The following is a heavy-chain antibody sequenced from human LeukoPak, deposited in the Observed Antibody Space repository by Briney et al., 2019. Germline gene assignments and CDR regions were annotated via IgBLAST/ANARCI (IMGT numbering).Heavy chain of an antibody. Sequence: ASVKVSCKASGYTFTSYDINWVRQATGQGLEWMGRMNPNNGDTGEAQKLQGRVTLTRDISISTAYMELSGLRSEDTAVYFCARAPPKGVSEFDYWGQGTLVTVSS. CDR3: ARAPPKGVSEFDY. CDR1: GYTFTSYD. J-gene: IGHJ4*02. V-gene: IGHV1-8*01. D-gene: IGHD5/OR15-5a*01. CDR2: MNPNNGDT.